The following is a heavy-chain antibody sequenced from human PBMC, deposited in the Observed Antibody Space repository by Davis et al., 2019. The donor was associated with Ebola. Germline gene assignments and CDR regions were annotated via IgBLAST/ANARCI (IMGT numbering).Heavy chain of an antibody. Sequence: SETLSLTCTVSGGSISSSSYYWGWIRQPPGKGLEWIGSIYYSGSTYYNPSLKSRVTISVDRSKNQFSLKLSSVTAADTAVYYCARGTIFGVVIGGMDVWGQGTTVTVSS. CDR1: GGSISSSSYY. D-gene: IGHD3-3*01. V-gene: IGHV4-39*07. CDR2: IYYSGST. J-gene: IGHJ6*02. CDR3: ARGTIFGVVIGGMDV.